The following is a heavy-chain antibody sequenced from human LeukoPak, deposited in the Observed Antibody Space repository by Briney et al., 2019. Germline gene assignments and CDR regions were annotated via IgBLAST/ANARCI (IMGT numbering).Heavy chain of an antibody. CDR3: ARKGAQGQLWLGPRLYYFDY. CDR1: GGSFSGYY. CDR2: INHSGST. J-gene: IGHJ4*02. V-gene: IGHV4-34*01. D-gene: IGHD5-18*01. Sequence: SETLSLTCAVYGGSFSGYYWSWIRQPPGKGLEWIGGINHSGSTNYNPSLKSRVTISVDTSKNQFPLKLSSVTAADTAVYYCARKGAQGQLWLGPRLYYFDYWGQGTLVTVSS.